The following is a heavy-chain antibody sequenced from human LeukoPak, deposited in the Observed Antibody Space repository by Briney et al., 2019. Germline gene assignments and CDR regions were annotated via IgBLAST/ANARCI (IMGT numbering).Heavy chain of an antibody. CDR1: GGSISGYY. J-gene: IGHJ4*02. Sequence: PSETLSLTCTVSGGSISGYYWNWIRQPPGKGPERIGYFHYSGNTNYNPSLKSRVSISVDTSKNQFSLKLSSVTAADTAVYYCARGRTASGYPVHFDYWGQGTLVTVSS. D-gene: IGHD3-22*01. CDR2: FHYSGNT. V-gene: IGHV4-59*01. CDR3: ARGRTASGYPVHFDY.